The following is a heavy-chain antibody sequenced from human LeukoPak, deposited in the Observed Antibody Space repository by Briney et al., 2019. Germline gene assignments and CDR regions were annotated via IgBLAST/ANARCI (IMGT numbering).Heavy chain of an antibody. D-gene: IGHD3-10*01. V-gene: IGHV5-51*01. Sequence: GESLKISCKGSGHSFINHWIGWVRQMPGKGLEWMGIIYPGDSDTRYSPSFQGQVSISAEKSINIAYLQWSSLKASDTAMYYCVGMVRGFSGFDPWGQGTLVTVSS. J-gene: IGHJ5*02. CDR3: VGMVRGFSGFDP. CDR1: GHSFINHW. CDR2: IYPGDSDT.